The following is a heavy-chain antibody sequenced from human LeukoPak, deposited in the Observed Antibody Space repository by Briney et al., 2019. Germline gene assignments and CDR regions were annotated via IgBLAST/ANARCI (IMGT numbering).Heavy chain of an antibody. CDR1: GGSFSSYY. J-gene: IGHJ5*02. V-gene: IGHV4-59*08. CDR3: ARHRAGDYDILTGYYPAYWFDP. D-gene: IGHD3-9*01. CDR2: IYYSRST. Sequence: SETLSLTCAVYGGSFSSYYWSWIRQPPGKGLEWIGYIYYSRSTNYNPSLKSRVTISVDTSKNQFSLKLSSVTAADTAVYYCARHRAGDYDILTGYYPAYWFDPWGQGTLVTVSP.